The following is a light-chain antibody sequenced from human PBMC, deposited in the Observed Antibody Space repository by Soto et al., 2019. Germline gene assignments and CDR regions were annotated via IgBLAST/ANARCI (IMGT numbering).Light chain of an antibody. J-gene: IGLJ1*01. V-gene: IGLV2-14*01. CDR2: DVS. Sequence: QSALTQPDSVSGSPGQSITISCTGTSSDVAGYNYVSWYQQHPGKAPKLMIYDVSNRPSGVSNRFSGSKSGNTASLTISGLQAEDEADYYCSSYTSSSTHYVVGTGTKLTVL. CDR3: SSYTSSSTHYV. CDR1: SSDVAGYNY.